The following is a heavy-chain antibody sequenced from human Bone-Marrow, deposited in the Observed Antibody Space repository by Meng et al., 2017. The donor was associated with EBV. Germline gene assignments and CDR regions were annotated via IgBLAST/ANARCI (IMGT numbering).Heavy chain of an antibody. D-gene: IGHD6-25*01. CDR3: SKDLAGSDDD. J-gene: IGHJ4*02. V-gene: IGHV3-74*01. CDR1: GFSFSRDW. Sequence: EVELSESGGTVVQPGESVTRSCAASGFSFSRDWMHWVRQDPGKGLEWVSRTNENGRITDYADSVKGRFTISRDNTKNILYLQMNSLRAGDTAVYFCSKDLAGSDDDWGQGTLVTVSS. CDR2: TNENGRIT.